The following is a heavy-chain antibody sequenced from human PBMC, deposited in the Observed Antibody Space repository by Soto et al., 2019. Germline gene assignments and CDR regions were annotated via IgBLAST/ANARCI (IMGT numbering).Heavy chain of an antibody. CDR2: IYYSGST. CDR3: ARVAAMGDYYYYYMDV. CDR1: GGSISSYY. Sequence: QVQLQESGPGLVKPSETLSLTCTVSGGSISSYYWSWIRQPPGKGLEWIGYIYYSGSTNYNPSLMSRVTISVDTSKNQFSLKLSSVTAADTAVYYCARVAAMGDYYYYYMDVWGKGTTVTVSS. V-gene: IGHV4-59*01. J-gene: IGHJ6*03. D-gene: IGHD5-18*01.